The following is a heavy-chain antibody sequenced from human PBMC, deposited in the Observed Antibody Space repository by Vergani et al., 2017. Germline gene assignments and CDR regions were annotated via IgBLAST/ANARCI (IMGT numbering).Heavy chain of an antibody. D-gene: IGHD1-14*01. Sequence: LEESGGGSVKPGGSLRLSCAASGFKFSDHYMSWIRQAPGKGLEWVSHISPGASTVSYTDSVTGRFTVSRDNDNNSLTLDMTTLRVEHTPVYYCAKNPGISTARHYYAMDVWGQGTTVTVSS. CDR2: ISPGASTV. CDR3: AKNPGISTARHYYAMDV. CDR1: GFKFSDHY. J-gene: IGHJ6*02. V-gene: IGHV3-11*04.